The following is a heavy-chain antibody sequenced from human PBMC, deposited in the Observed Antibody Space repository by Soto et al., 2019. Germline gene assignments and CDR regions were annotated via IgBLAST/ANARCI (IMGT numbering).Heavy chain of an antibody. CDR1: GVSLSTSAVG. CDR3: AKSGSSGWYGWFDP. V-gene: IGHV2-5*02. Sequence: SGPTLVNPTQTLTLTCTLSGVSLSTSAVGVGWIRQPPGKALEWLALIYWDDDKRYRPSLESRLNITQDTSKNQVVLTMTNMDPVDTATYYCAKSGSSGWYGWFDPWGQGTLVTVSS. D-gene: IGHD6-19*01. CDR2: IYWDDDK. J-gene: IGHJ5*02.